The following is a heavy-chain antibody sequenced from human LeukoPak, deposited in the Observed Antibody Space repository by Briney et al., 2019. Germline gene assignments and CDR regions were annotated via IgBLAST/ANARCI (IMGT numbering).Heavy chain of an antibody. D-gene: IGHD1-1*01. V-gene: IGHV3-30*02. CDR3: AKGSFPLQQASWFDP. J-gene: IGHJ5*02. CDR2: IRYDGSNK. CDR1: GLSFRTYG. Sequence: GGSLRLSCAASGLSFRTYGMHWVRQAPGKGLEWVAFIRYDGSNKYYADSVKGRFTISRDNSKNTLYLQMNSLRAEDTAVYYCAKGSFPLQQASWFDPWGQGTLVTVSS.